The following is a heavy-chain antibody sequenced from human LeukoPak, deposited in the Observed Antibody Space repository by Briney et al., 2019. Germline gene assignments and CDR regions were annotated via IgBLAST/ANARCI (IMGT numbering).Heavy chain of an antibody. Sequence: ASVKVSCKASGYTFTSYDINWVRQATGQGLEWMGWMNPNSGNTGYAQKFQGRVTMTRNTSISTAYMELSSLRSEDTAVYYCACRWFGYRSSTSCYAWFDPWGQGTLVTVSS. J-gene: IGHJ5*02. V-gene: IGHV1-8*01. D-gene: IGHD2-2*03. CDR3: ACRWFGYRSSTSCYAWFDP. CDR1: GYTFTSYD. CDR2: MNPNSGNT.